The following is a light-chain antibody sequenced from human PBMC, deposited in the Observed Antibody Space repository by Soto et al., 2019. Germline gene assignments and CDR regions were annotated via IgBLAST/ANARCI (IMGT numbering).Light chain of an antibody. J-gene: IGKJ3*01. CDR2: GAS. CDR3: QQYRSSPPEFT. V-gene: IGKV3-20*01. Sequence: EIVLTQSPCTLSLSAGERATLSCRASQTISSNYLAWYQKKPGQAPRLLIFGASYRATGIPDRFSGSGSGTDFTLTISRLEPEDFAVYCCQQYRSSPPEFTFGPGTKVDIK. CDR1: QTISSNY.